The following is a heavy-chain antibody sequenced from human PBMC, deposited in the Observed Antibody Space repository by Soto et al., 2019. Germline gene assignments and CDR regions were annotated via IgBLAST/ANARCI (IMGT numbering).Heavy chain of an antibody. CDR3: VYYFSKSNYGGDNYFQYWLDA. V-gene: IGHV1-2*02. J-gene: IGHJ6*02. D-gene: IGHD4-17*01. Sequence: ASVNVSCKALGYRFTGYGLHWVRQATGQGLQWMGWINSKRGGTNYAKKFQGRVTTTRRMSTNTAYPEQRELRSDETADDTAVYYFSKSNYGGDNYFQYWLDAWGQGITVTVSS. CDR1: GYRFTGYG. CDR2: INSKRGGT.